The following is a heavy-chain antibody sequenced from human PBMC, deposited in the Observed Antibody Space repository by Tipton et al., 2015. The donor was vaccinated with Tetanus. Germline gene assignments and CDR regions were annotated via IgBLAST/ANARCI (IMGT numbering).Heavy chain of an antibody. CDR2: IYHSGST. D-gene: IGHD2-2*01. Sequence: TLSLTCTVSGGPISSYYWGWIRQPPGKGLEWVGFIYHSGSTNYNPSLKSRTTISVDTSKNQFSLKLSSVTAADTAVYYCASEVIDCFGTSCYVGWFGPWGQGTLVTLSS. J-gene: IGHJ5*02. CDR3: ASEVIDCFGTSCYVGWFGP. CDR1: GGPISSYY. V-gene: IGHV4-59*01.